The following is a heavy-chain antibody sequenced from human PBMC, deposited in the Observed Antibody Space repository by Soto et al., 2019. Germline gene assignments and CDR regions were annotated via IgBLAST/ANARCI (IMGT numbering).Heavy chain of an antibody. CDR2: IYSSGST. CDR3: ARLVYDSSGHRPG. J-gene: IGHJ4*02. CDR1: GGSISNSY. D-gene: IGHD3-22*01. Sequence: PSETLSLTCTVSGGSISNSYWSWIRQSPGKGLEWIGYIYSSGSTNYNPSLKSRVTISVDTSKNQFSLKLSSVTAADTAVYYCARLVYDSSGHRPGWGQGTLVTVSS. V-gene: IGHV4-4*08.